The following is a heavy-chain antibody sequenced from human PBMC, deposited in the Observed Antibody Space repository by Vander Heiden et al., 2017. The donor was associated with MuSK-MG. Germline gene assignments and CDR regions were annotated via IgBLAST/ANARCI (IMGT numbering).Heavy chain of an antibody. D-gene: IGHD2-21*01. CDR1: GFTFSSYA. V-gene: IGHV3-23*01. CDR3: AKASPAIGGGGRAPFDY. J-gene: IGHJ4*02. Sequence: EVQLLESGGGLVQPGGSLRLSCAASGFTFSSYAMSWVRQAPGKGLEWVSAISGRGGSTYYEDSVKVRVTISRDNSTNTLYLQMNSLRAEDTAVYYCAKASPAIGGGGRAPFDYWGQVPLVTVSS. CDR2: ISGRGGST.